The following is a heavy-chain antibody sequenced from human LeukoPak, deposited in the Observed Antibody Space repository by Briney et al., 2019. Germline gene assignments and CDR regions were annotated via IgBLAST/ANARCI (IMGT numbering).Heavy chain of an antibody. CDR1: GGSISNYY. J-gene: IGHJ2*01. CDR2: IYDSGST. V-gene: IGHV4-59*01. D-gene: IGHD5-24*01. CDR3: ARYARVKVADGRKWYFDL. Sequence: SETLSLTCTVSGGSISNYYWSWLRQPPEKGLEWIGYIYDSGSTNYNPSLKSRLTISVDTSKNQFSLKPSSVTAADTAIYYCARYARVKVADGRKWYFDLWGRGTLVTVSS.